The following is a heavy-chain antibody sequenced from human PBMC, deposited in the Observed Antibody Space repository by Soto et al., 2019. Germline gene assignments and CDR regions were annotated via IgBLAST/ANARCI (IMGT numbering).Heavy chain of an antibody. CDR1: GGTFSSYA. CDR3: ASGLVWYYYYYYGMDV. Sequence: QVQLVQSGAEVKKPGSSVKVSCKASGGTFSSYAISWVRQAPGQGLEWMGGIIPIFGTANYAQKFQGRVTSTADESTSTAYMELSSLRSEDTAVYYCASGLVWYYYYYYGMDVWGQGTTVTVSS. D-gene: IGHD2-8*02. V-gene: IGHV1-69*01. J-gene: IGHJ6*02. CDR2: IIPIFGTA.